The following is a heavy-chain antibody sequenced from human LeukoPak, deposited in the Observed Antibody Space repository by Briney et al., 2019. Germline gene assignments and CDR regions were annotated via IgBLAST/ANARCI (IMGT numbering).Heavy chain of an antibody. CDR2: INPNSGGT. CDR1: GYTFTGYY. J-gene: IGHJ5*02. CDR3: ARGPIFGVGRSNLFDP. D-gene: IGHD3-3*01. Sequence: ASVKVSCKASGYTFTGYYMHWVRQAPGQGLEWMGWINPNSGGTNYAQKFQGRVTMTRDTSISPAYMELSRLRSDDTAVYYCARGPIFGVGRSNLFDPWGQGTLVTVSS. V-gene: IGHV1-2*02.